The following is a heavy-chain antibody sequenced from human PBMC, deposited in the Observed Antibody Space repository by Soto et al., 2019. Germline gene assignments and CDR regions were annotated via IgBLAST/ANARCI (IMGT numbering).Heavy chain of an antibody. CDR2: IYYTGSN. V-gene: IGHV4-39*01. CDR1: GDSISSGNYY. D-gene: IGHD1-1*01. CDR3: ARRAGAYNRIDY. J-gene: IGHJ4*02. Sequence: QLQLQESGPGLVKPSETLSLLCTVSGDSISSGNYYWGWIRQPPGKGLEWIGNIYYTGSNYYNPSLQSRLTISADTSKNHFSLNLSSVTAADAAVYYCARRAGAYNRIDYWGQGTLVTVSS.